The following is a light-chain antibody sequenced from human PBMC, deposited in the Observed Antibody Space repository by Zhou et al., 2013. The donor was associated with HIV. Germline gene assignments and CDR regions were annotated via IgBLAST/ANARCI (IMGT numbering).Light chain of an antibody. CDR2: AAS. CDR1: QGISSY. CDR3: QQYYSFPRT. V-gene: IGKV1-9*01. Sequence: DIQLTQSPSFLSASVGDRVTITCRASQGISSYLAWYQQKPGKAPKLLIYAASTLQSWVPSRFSGSGSGTEFTLTISCLQSEDFATYYCQQYYSFPRTFGQGTKVE. J-gene: IGKJ1*01.